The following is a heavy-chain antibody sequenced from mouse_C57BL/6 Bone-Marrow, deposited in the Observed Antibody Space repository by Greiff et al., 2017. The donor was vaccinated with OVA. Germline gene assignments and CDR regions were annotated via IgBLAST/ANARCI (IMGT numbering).Heavy chain of an antibody. Sequence: DVQLQESGPVLVKPGASVKMSCKASGYTFTDYYMNWVKQSHGKSLEWIGVINPYNGGTSYNQKFKGKATLTVDKSSSTAYMELNSLTSEDSAVYYCARSGGYYSNYVFDYWGQGTTLTVSS. CDR2: INPYNGGT. J-gene: IGHJ2*01. D-gene: IGHD2-5*01. CDR1: GYTFTDYY. V-gene: IGHV1-19*01. CDR3: ARSGGYYSNYVFDY.